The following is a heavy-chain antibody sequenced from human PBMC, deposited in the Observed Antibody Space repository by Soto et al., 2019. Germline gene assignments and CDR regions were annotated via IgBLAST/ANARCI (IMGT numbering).Heavy chain of an antibody. V-gene: IGHV4-39*01. Sequence: SETLSLTCSVSGDSISSSTYYWGWIRQPPGQGLEWIGNIYYGGSPYYNPSLKSRVTVSVDTSKNQFSLKLSSVTAADTAVYYCARQSGSGYYTVAYWGQGTLVTVSS. J-gene: IGHJ4*02. D-gene: IGHD3-22*01. CDR2: IYYGGSP. CDR3: ARQSGSGYYTVAY. CDR1: GDSISSSTYY.